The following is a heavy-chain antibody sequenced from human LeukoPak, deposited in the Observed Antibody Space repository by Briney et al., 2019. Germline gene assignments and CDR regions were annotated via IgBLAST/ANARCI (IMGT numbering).Heavy chain of an antibody. V-gene: IGHV3-7*03. CDR2: IKQDGSEK. D-gene: IGHD3-22*01. Sequence: GGSLRLSCAASGFTFSSYWMSWVRQAPGKGLEWVANIKQDGSEKYYVDSVKGRFTISRDNAKNSLYLQMNSLRAEGTAVYYCAKDETMIVVVTFVYWGQGTLVTVSS. CDR3: AKDETMIVVVTFVY. CDR1: GFTFSSYW. J-gene: IGHJ4*02.